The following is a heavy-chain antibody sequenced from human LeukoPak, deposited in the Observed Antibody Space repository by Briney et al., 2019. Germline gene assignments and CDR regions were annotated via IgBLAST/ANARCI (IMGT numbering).Heavy chain of an antibody. CDR2: IKQDGSDK. Sequence: QPGGSLRLSCAASGLTFSSYWMSWVRQAPGKGLEWVANIKQDGSDKNYVDSVKGRFTISRDNSKNTVYLQMNSLRVEDTALYYCAKDSLGWTFDYWGPGTLVTVSS. D-gene: IGHD2-15*01. V-gene: IGHV3-7*03. CDR1: GLTFSSYW. J-gene: IGHJ4*02. CDR3: AKDSLGWTFDY.